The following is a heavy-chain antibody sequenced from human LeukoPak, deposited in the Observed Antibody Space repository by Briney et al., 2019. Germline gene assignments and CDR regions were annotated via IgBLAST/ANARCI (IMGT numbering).Heavy chain of an antibody. CDR3: AKGIYSSGWSYFDY. Sequence: GGSLRLSCAASGFTFRTCAMTWVRQAPGKGLEWVSSIGSPEETYYADSVKGRFTISRENSKNTLYLQMNSLRAEDTAVYYCAKGIYSSGWSYFDYWGHGTLVPVSS. D-gene: IGHD6-19*01. CDR2: IGSPEET. CDR1: GFTFRTCA. V-gene: IGHV3-23*01. J-gene: IGHJ4*01.